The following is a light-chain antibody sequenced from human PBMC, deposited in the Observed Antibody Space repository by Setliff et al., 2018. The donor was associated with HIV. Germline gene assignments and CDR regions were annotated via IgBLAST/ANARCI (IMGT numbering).Light chain of an antibody. CDR3: SSNTGSNTYV. Sequence: QSVLTQPASVSGSPGQSITISCTGTSSDIGRYNLVSWYQQYPGKAPKLMIYQATKRPSGLSNRFSGSKSGNTASLTISGLQAEDEADYYCSSNTGSNTYVFGSGTKVTVL. V-gene: IGLV2-23*01. J-gene: IGLJ1*01. CDR2: QAT. CDR1: SSDIGRYNL.